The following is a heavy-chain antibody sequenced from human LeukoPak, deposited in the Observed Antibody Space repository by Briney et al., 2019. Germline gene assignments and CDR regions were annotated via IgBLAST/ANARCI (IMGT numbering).Heavy chain of an antibody. CDR2: ISGSGGST. V-gene: IGHV3-23*01. Sequence: GGSLRLSCAASGFTFSSYGMSWVRQAPGKGLEWVSAISGSGGSTYYADSVKGRFTISRDNPKNTLYLQMNSLRAEDTAVYYCAKDRLRWVEDDAFDIWGQGTMVTVSS. D-gene: IGHD4-23*01. CDR3: AKDRLRWVEDDAFDI. J-gene: IGHJ3*02. CDR1: GFTFSSYG.